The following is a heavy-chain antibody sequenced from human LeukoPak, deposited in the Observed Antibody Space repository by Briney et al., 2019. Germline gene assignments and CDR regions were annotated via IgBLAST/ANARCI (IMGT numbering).Heavy chain of an antibody. D-gene: IGHD4-17*01. J-gene: IGHJ4*02. V-gene: IGHV3-7*05. CDR2: IKQDGSEK. CDR3: ARADGDYVFDY. CDR1: GFTFSNYW. Sequence: GGSLRLSCAASGFTFSNYWMSWVRQAPGKGLEWVANIKQDGSEKYCVDSVKGRFTISRDNAKNSLFLQMNSLRAEDTAVYYRARADGDYVFDYWGQGTLVTVSS.